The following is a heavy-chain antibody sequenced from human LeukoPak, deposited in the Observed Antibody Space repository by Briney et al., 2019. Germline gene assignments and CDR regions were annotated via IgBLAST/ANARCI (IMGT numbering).Heavy chain of an antibody. V-gene: IGHV3-7*01. CDR1: GFSFSNYW. CDR3: ARGDSGWGGGDAFHI. D-gene: IGHD3-10*01. Sequence: GGSLRLSCAGSGFSFSNYWMSWVRQAPGKGLEWVASIKQDGTETYYVDSVKGRFTISRDNAKNSLYLQMNSLRVDDTAMYYCARGDSGWGGGDAFHIWGQGTMVTVSS. J-gene: IGHJ3*02. CDR2: IKQDGTET.